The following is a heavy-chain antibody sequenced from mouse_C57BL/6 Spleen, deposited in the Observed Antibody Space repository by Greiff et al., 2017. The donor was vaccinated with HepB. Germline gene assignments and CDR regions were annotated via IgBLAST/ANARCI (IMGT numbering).Heavy chain of an antibody. CDR1: GFSLTSYG. CDR2: IWSGGST. J-gene: IGHJ2*01. V-gene: IGHV2-2*01. Sequence: VHLVESGPGLVQPSQSLSITCTVSGFSLTSYGVHWVRQSPGKGLEWLGVIWSGGSTDYNAAFISRLSISKDNSKSQVFFKMNSLQADDTAIYYCARNYYYGSSYRGHYFDYWGQGTTLTVSS. CDR3: ARNYYYGSSYRGHYFDY. D-gene: IGHD1-1*01.